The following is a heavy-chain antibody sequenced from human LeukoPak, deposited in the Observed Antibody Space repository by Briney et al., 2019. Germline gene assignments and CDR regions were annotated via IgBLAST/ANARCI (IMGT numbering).Heavy chain of an antibody. CDR3: ARKYCRSTSCYSP. D-gene: IGHD2-2*01. CDR1: GYTFTGYY. Sequence: ASVKVSCKASGYTFTGYYMHWVRQAPGQGLEWMGWINPNSGGTNYAQKFQGRVTMTRDTSISTAYMELSRLRSDDTAVYYCARKYCRSTSCYSPWGQGTLVTVSS. CDR2: INPNSGGT. V-gene: IGHV1-2*02. J-gene: IGHJ5*02.